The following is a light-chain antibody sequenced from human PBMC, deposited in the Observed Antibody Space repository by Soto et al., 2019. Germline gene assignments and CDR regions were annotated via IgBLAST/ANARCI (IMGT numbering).Light chain of an antibody. CDR1: SSDVGGYKY. V-gene: IGLV2-14*01. CDR2: EVS. CDR3: ATWADGLNSYV. Sequence: QSALTQPASVSGSPGQSITIACTGTSSDVGGYKYVSWYQQHPGKAPKLMIYEVSNRPSGVSNRFSGSKSGNTASLTISGLQAEDEADYYCATWADGLNSYVFGTGTKVTVL. J-gene: IGLJ1*01.